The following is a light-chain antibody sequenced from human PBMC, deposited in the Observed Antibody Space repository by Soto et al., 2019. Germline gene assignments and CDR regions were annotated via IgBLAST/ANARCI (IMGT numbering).Light chain of an antibody. Sequence: TVLTQSPGTLSLSPGERATLSCRASQNVSSNLLVWYQQHPGQAPRLLIYDASNRATGIPARFSGSGSGTDFTLTISSLEPEDFAVYYCQQRSNWPGITFGQGRRLEI. CDR2: DAS. CDR3: QQRSNWPGIT. J-gene: IGKJ5*01. V-gene: IGKV3-11*01. CDR1: QNVSSN.